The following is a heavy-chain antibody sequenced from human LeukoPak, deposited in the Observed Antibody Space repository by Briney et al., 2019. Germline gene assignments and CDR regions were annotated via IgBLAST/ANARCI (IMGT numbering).Heavy chain of an antibody. CDR2: IGSRDSTK. V-gene: IGHV3-11*01. Sequence: GGSLRLSCVASGFTFSDYYMSWIRQAPGKGLEWVSYIGSRDSTKYYADSVKGRFTISRDNAKNSLYLQINGLRAEDTAIYYCARVGRAITAAGFGAFDIWGQGTMVTVSS. CDR3: ARVGRAITAAGFGAFDI. CDR1: GFTFSDYY. D-gene: IGHD6-13*01. J-gene: IGHJ3*02.